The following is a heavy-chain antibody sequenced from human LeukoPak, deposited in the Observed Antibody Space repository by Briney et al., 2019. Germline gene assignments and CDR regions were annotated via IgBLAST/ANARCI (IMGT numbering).Heavy chain of an antibody. CDR1: GFTFSSYA. J-gene: IGHJ4*02. CDR2: ISGSGGST. Sequence: GGSLRLSCAASGFTFSSYAMSWVRQAPGKGLEWVSAISGSGGSTYYADSVKGRSTISRDNSKNTLYLQMNSLRAEDTAVYYCAKDRAIAAAGTYFNYWGQGTLVTVSS. CDR3: AKDRAIAAAGTYFNY. D-gene: IGHD6-13*01. V-gene: IGHV3-23*01.